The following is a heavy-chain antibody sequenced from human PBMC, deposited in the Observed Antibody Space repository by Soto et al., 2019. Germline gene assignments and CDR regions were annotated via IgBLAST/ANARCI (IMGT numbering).Heavy chain of an antibody. J-gene: IGHJ4*02. Sequence: GGSLRLSCAASGFTLSGYAMDWVRQAPGKGLEWVSYISSSSSTIYYADSVKGRFTISRDNAKNSLYLQMNSLRAEDTAVYYCARDLRTGYPFYWGQGNLVTVSS. V-gene: IGHV3-48*01. CDR3: ARDLRTGYPFY. CDR1: GFTLSGYA. CDR2: ISSSSSTI. D-gene: IGHD3-9*01.